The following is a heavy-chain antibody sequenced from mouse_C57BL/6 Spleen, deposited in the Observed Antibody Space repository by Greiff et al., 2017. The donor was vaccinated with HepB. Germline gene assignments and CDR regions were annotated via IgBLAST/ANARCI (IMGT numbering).Heavy chain of an antibody. CDR2: IVPGSGST. Sequence: QVQLQQSGAELMKPGASVKLSCKATGYTFTGYWIEWVKQRPGHGLEWIGEIVPGSGSTNYNEKFKGKATFTADTSSNTAYMQLSSLTTEDSAIYYCARWGTTVVDPYYYAMDYWGQGTSVTVSS. CDR3: ARWGTTVVDPYYYAMDY. J-gene: IGHJ4*01. V-gene: IGHV1-9*01. CDR1: GYTFTGYW. D-gene: IGHD1-1*01.